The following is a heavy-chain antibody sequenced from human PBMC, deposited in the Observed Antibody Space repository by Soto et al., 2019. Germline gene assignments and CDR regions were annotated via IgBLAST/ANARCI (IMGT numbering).Heavy chain of an antibody. Sequence: HPGGSLRLSCAASGFTFDDYTMHWVRQAPGKGLEWVSLISWDGGTTYYADSVKGRFTISRDNSKNSLYLQMNSLRTEDTALYYCAKDGNSGSYYLSDYWGQGTLVTVSS. D-gene: IGHD1-26*01. CDR2: ISWDGGTT. V-gene: IGHV3-43*01. CDR3: AKDGNSGSYYLSDY. CDR1: GFTFDDYT. J-gene: IGHJ4*02.